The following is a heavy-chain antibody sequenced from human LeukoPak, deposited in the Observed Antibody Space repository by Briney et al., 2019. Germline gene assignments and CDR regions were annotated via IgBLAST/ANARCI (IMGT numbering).Heavy chain of an antibody. J-gene: IGHJ4*02. CDR3: AKETPMSYFDY. Sequence: PGGSLRLSCAASRFTFSSYSMNWVRQAPGKGLEWVSYISSSSSSIYYADSVKGRFTISRDNSKNTLYLQMNSLRAEDTAVYYCAKETPMSYFDYWGQGTLVTVSS. D-gene: IGHD3-22*01. CDR2: ISSSSSSI. V-gene: IGHV3-48*01. CDR1: RFTFSSYS.